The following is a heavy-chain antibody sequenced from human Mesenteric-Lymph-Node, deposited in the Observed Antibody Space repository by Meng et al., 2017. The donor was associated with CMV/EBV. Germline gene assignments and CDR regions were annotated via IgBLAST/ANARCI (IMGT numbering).Heavy chain of an antibody. CDR2: INPHNGVT. CDR1: VYTFSDYY. V-gene: IGHV1-2*06. CDR3: AKEKGDSNRWDS. D-gene: IGHD3-16*01. J-gene: IGHJ4*02. Sequence: CRASVYTFSDYYMHWVRQAPGHGLEWIGRINPHNGVTDYAQRFQYRVTVTRDKSFATVYMDLSGLTSDDTAVYYCAKEKGDSNRWDSWGQGTLVTVSS.